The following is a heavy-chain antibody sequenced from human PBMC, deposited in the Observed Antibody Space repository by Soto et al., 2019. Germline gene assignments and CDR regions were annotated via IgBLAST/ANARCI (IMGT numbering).Heavy chain of an antibody. CDR2: IYYRGST. D-gene: IGHD2-21*02. CDR1: GGSISSYY. CDR3: ARHGTDIVVVTASYWYFDL. J-gene: IGHJ2*01. V-gene: IGHV4-59*08. Sequence: QVQLQESGPGLVKPSETLSLTCTVSGGSISSYYWSWIRQPPGKGLEWIGYIYYRGSTNYNPSLHGRVTISVDTSKPQLSLKLSSVTAADTAVYYCARHGTDIVVVTASYWYFDLWGRGTLVTVSS.